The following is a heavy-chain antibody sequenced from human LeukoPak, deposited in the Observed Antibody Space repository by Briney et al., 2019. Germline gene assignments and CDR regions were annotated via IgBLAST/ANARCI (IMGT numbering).Heavy chain of an antibody. CDR2: INHNGNVN. CDR1: GFTVSSNY. D-gene: IGHD3-16*01. V-gene: IGHV3-7*03. CDR3: ARGGGLDV. Sequence: PGGSLRLSCAASGFTVSSNYMSWVRQAPGKGLEWVASINHNGNVNYYVDSVKGRLTISRDNAKNSLYLQMSNLRAEDTAVYFCARGGGLDVWGQGATVTVSS. J-gene: IGHJ6*02.